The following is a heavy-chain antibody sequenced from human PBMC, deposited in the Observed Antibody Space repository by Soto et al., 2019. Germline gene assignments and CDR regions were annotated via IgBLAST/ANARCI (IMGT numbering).Heavy chain of an antibody. CDR2: INAGNGDT. CDR3: ARDYFYNILTGYPEGWFDP. J-gene: IGHJ5*02. D-gene: IGHD3-9*01. CDR1: GYTFTSYA. V-gene: IGHV1-3*01. Sequence: ASVKVSCKASGYTFTSYAMHWVRQAPGQRLEWMGWINAGNGDTKYSQKLQGRVTITRDTTASTAYMELSSLRSEDTAVYYCARDYFYNILTGYPEGWFDPWGQGTLVTVSS.